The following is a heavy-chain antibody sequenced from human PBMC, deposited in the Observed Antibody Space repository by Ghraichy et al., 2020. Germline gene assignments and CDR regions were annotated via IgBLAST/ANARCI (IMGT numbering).Heavy chain of an antibody. J-gene: IGHJ1*01. CDR3: ARDGTDIAPRRSNH. D-gene: IGHD1-1*01. Sequence: GGSLRLSCAASGFTFNTYWMTWVRQAPGKGLEWVASIKEDGSVKQYMDSVKGRFTISRDNAQNSLYLQMNSLRVEDTAVYYCARDGTDIAPRRSNHWGQGILVTVSS. CDR1: GFTFNTYW. CDR2: IKEDGSVK. V-gene: IGHV3-7*01.